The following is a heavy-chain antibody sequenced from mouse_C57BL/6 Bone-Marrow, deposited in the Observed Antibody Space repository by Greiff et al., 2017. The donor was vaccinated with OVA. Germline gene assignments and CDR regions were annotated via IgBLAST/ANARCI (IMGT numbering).Heavy chain of an antibody. CDR1: GYTFTSYW. Sequence: QVQLQQPGAELVRPGSSVKLSCKASGYTFTSYWMDWVKQRPGQGLEWIGNIYPSDSETHYNQKFKDKATLTVDKSSSTAYMQLSSLTSVDSAVYYCARREAYYYGTPYYFDYWGQGTTLTVSS. CDR3: ARREAYYYGTPYYFDY. D-gene: IGHD1-1*01. V-gene: IGHV1-61*01. J-gene: IGHJ2*01. CDR2: IYPSDSET.